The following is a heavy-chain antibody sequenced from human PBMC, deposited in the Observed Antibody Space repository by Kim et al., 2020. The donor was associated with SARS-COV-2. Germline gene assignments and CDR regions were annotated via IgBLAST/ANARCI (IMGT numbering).Heavy chain of an antibody. CDR2: IYYSGST. CDR1: GGSISSSSYY. Sequence: SETLSLTCTVSGGSISSSSYYWGWIRQPPGKGLEWIGSIYYSGSTYYNPSLKSRVTISVDTSKNQFSLKLRSVTAADAAVYYCARVLVRGVNYYYYYGMDVWGQGTTVTVSS. D-gene: IGHD3-10*01. CDR3: ARVLVRGVNYYYYYGMDV. V-gene: IGHV4-39*01. J-gene: IGHJ6*02.